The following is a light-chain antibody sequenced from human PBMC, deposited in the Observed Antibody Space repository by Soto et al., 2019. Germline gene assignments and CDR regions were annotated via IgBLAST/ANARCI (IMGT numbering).Light chain of an antibody. CDR2: DAS. Sequence: DIQMTQSPSSLSASVGDRITITCQASQDINKYLNWYQQKLGKAPKLLIYDASNLQRGVPSRFSGSGSGTHFSLSISSLQPEDIATYCCQQSENGPLTFGGGTKVEIK. V-gene: IGKV1-33*01. CDR1: QDINKY. CDR3: QQSENGPLT. J-gene: IGKJ4*01.